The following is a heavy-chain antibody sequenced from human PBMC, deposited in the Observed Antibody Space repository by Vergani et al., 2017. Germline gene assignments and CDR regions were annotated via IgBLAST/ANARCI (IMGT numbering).Heavy chain of an antibody. J-gene: IGHJ4*02. CDR1: GFTFSSYA. Sequence: QVQLVESGGGVVQPGRSLRLSCAASGFTFSSYAMHWVRQAPGKGVEWVAVLSDDGSNKYYADSLKGRFTIARDNSKNTLYLQMNSLRAEDTAVYYCARGNYYDSSGYSNRKCDYWGQGTLVTVSS. D-gene: IGHD3-22*01. V-gene: IGHV3-30-3*01. CDR2: LSDDGSNK. CDR3: ARGNYYDSSGYSNRKCDY.